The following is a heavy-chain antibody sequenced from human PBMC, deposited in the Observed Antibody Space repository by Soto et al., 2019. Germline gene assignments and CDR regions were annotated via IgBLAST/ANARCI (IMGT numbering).Heavy chain of an antibody. CDR3: ARVRFSKVAAREYYFDY. J-gene: IGHJ4*02. Sequence: SETLSLTCTVSGGSVSSGSYYWSWIRQPPGKGLEWIGYIYYSGSTNYNPSLKSRVTISVDTSKSQFSLKLSSVTAADTAVYYCARVRFSKVAAREYYFDYWGQGTLVTVSS. V-gene: IGHV4-61*01. D-gene: IGHD6-6*01. CDR2: IYYSGST. CDR1: GGSVSSGSYY.